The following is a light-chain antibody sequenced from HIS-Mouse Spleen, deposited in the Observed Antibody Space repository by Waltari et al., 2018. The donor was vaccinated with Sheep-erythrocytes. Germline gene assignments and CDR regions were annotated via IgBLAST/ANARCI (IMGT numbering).Light chain of an antibody. J-gene: IGKJ1*01. Sequence: IQMTQSPASVSASVGDRVNITCRASQGISSWLAWFQQKPRNAPKLQIYPASSLQSGVPSRFSGSGARTGFTLTISSLQPEDFATYYCQQANSFPQTFGQGTKVEIK. CDR2: PAS. V-gene: IGKV1-12*01. CDR1: QGISSW. CDR3: QQANSFPQT.